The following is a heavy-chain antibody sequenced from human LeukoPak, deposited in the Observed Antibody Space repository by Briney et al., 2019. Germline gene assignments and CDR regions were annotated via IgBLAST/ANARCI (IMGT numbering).Heavy chain of an antibody. CDR2: IRGDGVT. Sequence: PGGSLRLSCAVSGFTVSSPYMTWARQAPGKGLEWVSTIRGDGVTSYADSVRDRFTISRDNSKNTLYLQMTSLRSDDTAVYYCVRDKGVVHTERYDYWGQRTLVTVSS. CDR1: GFTVSSPY. J-gene: IGHJ4*02. D-gene: IGHD3-3*01. CDR3: VRDKGVVHTERYDY. V-gene: IGHV3-53*01.